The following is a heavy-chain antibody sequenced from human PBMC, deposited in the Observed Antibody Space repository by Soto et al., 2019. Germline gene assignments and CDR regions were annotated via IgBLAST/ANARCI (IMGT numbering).Heavy chain of an antibody. V-gene: IGHV4-4*02. CDR3: ARGGYSYGSNWFDP. CDR2: IYHSGST. Sequence: SETLSLTCAVSGGSISSSNWWSWVRQPPGKGLEWIGEIYHSGSTNYNPSLKSRVTISVDKSKNQSSLKLSSVTAADTAVYYCARGGYSYGSNWFDPWGQGTLVTVSS. J-gene: IGHJ5*02. CDR1: GGSISSSNW. D-gene: IGHD5-18*01.